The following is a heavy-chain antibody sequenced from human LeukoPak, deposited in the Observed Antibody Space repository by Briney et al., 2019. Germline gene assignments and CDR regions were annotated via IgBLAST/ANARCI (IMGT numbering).Heavy chain of an antibody. CDR1: GGSFSDYY. D-gene: IGHD3-10*01. V-gene: IGHV4-34*01. J-gene: IGHJ4*02. Sequence: PSETLSLTCAVYGGSFSDYYWSWIRQSPGKGLEWIGEINHSGSTTNYNPSLKNRVTISVDTSKKQFSLKLSSVTAADTAVYYCARGRLARGHYFDYWGQGTLVTVSS. CDR2: INHSGSTT. CDR3: ARGRLARGHYFDY.